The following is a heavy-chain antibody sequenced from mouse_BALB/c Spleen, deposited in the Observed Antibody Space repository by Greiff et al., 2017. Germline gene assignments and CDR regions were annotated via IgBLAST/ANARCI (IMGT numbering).Heavy chain of an antibody. CDR2: IYPGDGDT. D-gene: IGHD1-1*01. CDR1: GFAFSSSW. V-gene: IGHV1-82*01. J-gene: IGHJ4*01. CDR3: ARCPYYYDGSGDAMDY. Sequence: VQLQQSGPELVKPGASVKISCTASGFAFSSSWMNWVKQRPGQGLEWIGRIYPGDGDTNYNGKFKGKATLTADKSSSTAYMQLSSLTSVDSAVYFSARCPYYYDGSGDAMDYWGQGTSVTVSS.